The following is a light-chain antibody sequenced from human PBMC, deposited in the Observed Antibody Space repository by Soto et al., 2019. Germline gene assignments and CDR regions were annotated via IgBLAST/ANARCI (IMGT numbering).Light chain of an antibody. CDR1: QSISSY. CDR3: QHRANWPLT. J-gene: IGKJ4*01. V-gene: IGKV3-11*01. CDR2: DAS. Sequence: EIVLTQSPATLSLSPGERATLSCRASQSISSYLGWFQQKPGQAPRLLIHDASNRATGIPARFSGSVSGTDFTLTISSLEPEDFAVYYCQHRANWPLTFGGGTKVEIK.